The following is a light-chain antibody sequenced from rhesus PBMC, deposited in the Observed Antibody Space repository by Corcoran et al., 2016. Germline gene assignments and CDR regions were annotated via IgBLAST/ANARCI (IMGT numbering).Light chain of an antibody. CDR2: EVT. V-gene: IGLV2-38*01. Sequence: QSALTQPPSVTKSLGQSVTISCTGTSSDIGNYNYVSWYQQLPGKAPTFLIYEVTKRPSGVSDRFSGSKSGYTASLTISGLQAEDEADYYCCSYRIGNTYIFGSGTRLTVL. J-gene: IGLJ1*01. CDR3: CSYRIGNTYI. CDR1: SSDIGNYNY.